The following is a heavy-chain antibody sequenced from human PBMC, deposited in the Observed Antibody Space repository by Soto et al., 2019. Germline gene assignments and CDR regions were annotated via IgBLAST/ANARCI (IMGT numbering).Heavy chain of an antibody. CDR3: ARPTKGGAYDL. CDR2: IYYSGST. J-gene: IGHJ3*01. V-gene: IGHV4-59*08. CDR1: GGSISSYY. Sequence: QVQLQESGPGLVKVSETLSLTCIVSGGSISSYYWSWIRQPPGKGLEWIGYIYYSGSTDYNPSLKSRVTISVDTSKNQFSLRLSSVPAADTAVYYCARPTKGGAYDLWGQGTMVTVSS.